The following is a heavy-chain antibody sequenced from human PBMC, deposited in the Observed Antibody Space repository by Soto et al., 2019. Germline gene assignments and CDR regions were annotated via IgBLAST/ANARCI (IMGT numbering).Heavy chain of an antibody. J-gene: IGHJ4*02. CDR1: GYTFTSYG. CDR3: ARDGGRGHSDGLEYYDILTGYYNVRVPDFDY. V-gene: IGHV1-18*01. D-gene: IGHD3-9*01. Sequence: ASVKVSCKASGYTFTSYGISWVRQAPGQGLEWMGWISAYNGNTNYAQKLQGRVTMTTDTSTSTAYMELRSLRSDDTAVYYCARDGGRGHSDGLEYYDILTGYYNVRVPDFDYWGQGTLVTVSS. CDR2: ISAYNGNT.